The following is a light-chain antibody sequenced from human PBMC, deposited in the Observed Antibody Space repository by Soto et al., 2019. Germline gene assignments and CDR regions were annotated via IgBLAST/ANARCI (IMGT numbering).Light chain of an antibody. CDR2: GAS. J-gene: IGKJ3*01. CDR1: QGIRDY. V-gene: IGKV1-27*01. Sequence: DIQMTQSPSSLSASVGDIVTITCRASQGIRDYLAWYQQKPGKAPNLLIYGASSLQSGVPTRFSGSGSGTDFTLTISSLQPEDGATYYCQQYDSAPFTVGPGTRVDI. CDR3: QQYDSAPFT.